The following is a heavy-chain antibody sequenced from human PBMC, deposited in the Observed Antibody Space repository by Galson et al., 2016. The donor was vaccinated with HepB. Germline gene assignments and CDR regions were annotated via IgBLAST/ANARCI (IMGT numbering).Heavy chain of an antibody. Sequence: SVKVSCKASGYTFTSFGISWVRQAPGQGLEWMGWISAYNGKTNYAQKVQGRVTMTTDTSTSTAYMELRSLRSDDTAVYYCARDEDSVGSGYDVSLDYWGQGTLVTVSS. CDR1: GYTFTSFG. J-gene: IGHJ4*02. CDR3: ARDEDSVGSGYDVSLDY. CDR2: ISAYNGKT. V-gene: IGHV1-18*01. D-gene: IGHD5-12*01.